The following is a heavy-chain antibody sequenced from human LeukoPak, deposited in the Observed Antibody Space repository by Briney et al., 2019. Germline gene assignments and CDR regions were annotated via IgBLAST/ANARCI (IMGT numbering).Heavy chain of an antibody. CDR3: ARDLTYYYDSSGCPGY. D-gene: IGHD3-22*01. CDR1: GFTFGDYY. J-gene: IGHJ4*02. CDR2: ISSSGSTI. Sequence: GGSLRLSCAASGFTFGDYYMSWIRPAPGKGLEWVSYISSSGSTIYYADSVKGRFTISRDNAKNSLYLQMNSLRAEDTAVYYCARDLTYYYDSSGCPGYWGQGTLVSVSS. V-gene: IGHV3-11*01.